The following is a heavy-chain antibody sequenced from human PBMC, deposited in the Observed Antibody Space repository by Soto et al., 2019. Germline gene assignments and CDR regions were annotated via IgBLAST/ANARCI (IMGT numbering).Heavy chain of an antibody. V-gene: IGHV3-15*01. D-gene: IGHD6-13*01. Sequence: GGWMRRSGAASGFTFSNAWMSWVRQAPWKGLEWVGRIKSKTDGGTTDYAAPVKGRFTISRDDSKNTLYLQMNSLKTEDTAVYYCTTGQAATYYYYYGMDVWGQGTTVPVSS. CDR1: GFTFSNAW. CDR2: IKSKTDGGTT. J-gene: IGHJ6*02. CDR3: TTGQAATYYYYYGMDV.